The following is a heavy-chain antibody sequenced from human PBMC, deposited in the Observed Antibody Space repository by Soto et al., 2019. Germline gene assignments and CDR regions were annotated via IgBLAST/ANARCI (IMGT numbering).Heavy chain of an antibody. CDR1: GFTVSSNY. Sequence: EVQLVESGGGLVQPGGSLRLSCAASGFTVSSNYMNWVRQAPGKGLEWVSVIHSGGSTYYADSVKGRFTISRDNSKNTLYLQMNSLRAEGTAVYYCAKMEGYCISTRCNGGWDYYSGVDVWGQGTTVTVSS. V-gene: IGHV3-66*01. D-gene: IGHD2-2*01. CDR3: AKMEGYCISTRCNGGWDYYSGVDV. CDR2: IHSGGST. J-gene: IGHJ6*02.